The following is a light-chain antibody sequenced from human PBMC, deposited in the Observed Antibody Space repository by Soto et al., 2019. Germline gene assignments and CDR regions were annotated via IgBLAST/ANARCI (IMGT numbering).Light chain of an antibody. CDR1: SSNIGTNA. CDR3: AAWDDSLNGYV. J-gene: IGLJ1*01. V-gene: IGLV1-44*01. CDR2: NNN. Sequence: QSVLTQQPSASGTPGQRVTISCSGSSSNIGTNAVNWYQQLPGTAPKLLIYNNNRRPSGVPDRFSGSKSGTSASLAISGLQSEDEADYYCAAWDDSLNGYVFGTGTKVTVL.